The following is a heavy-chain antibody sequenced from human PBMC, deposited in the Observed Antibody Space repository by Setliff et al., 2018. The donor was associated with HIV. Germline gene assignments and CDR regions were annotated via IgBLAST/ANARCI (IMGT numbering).Heavy chain of an antibody. CDR3: AKMHTAMDPDTFDI. V-gene: IGHV3-30*02. Sequence: PGGSLRLSCAASGFTFSSYAMSWVRQAPGKGLEWVAFIRYTGSNKYYADSVKGRFTISRDNSKNTLYLQMNSLRVEDTAIYYCAKMHTAMDPDTFDIWGQGTMVTVSS. CDR2: IRYTGSNK. D-gene: IGHD5-18*01. J-gene: IGHJ3*02. CDR1: GFTFSSYA.